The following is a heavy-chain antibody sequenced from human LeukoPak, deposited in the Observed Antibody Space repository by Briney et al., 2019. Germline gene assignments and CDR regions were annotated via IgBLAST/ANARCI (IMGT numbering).Heavy chain of an antibody. J-gene: IGHJ4*02. Sequence: GGSLRLSCAGSGFTFSSYAMSWVRQAPGKGLEWVSAISESGGYTKYADPVKGRFTISRDNSKNTLYLQMNSLRAEDTAVYYCARWAIFGVVNDWGQGTLVTVSS. D-gene: IGHD3-3*01. V-gene: IGHV3-23*01. CDR3: ARWAIFGVVND. CDR2: ISESGGYT. CDR1: GFTFSSYA.